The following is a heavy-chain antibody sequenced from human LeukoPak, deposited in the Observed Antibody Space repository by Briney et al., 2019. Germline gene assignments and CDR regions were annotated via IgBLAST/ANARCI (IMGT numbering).Heavy chain of an antibody. CDR2: NDGSGST. CDR1: GGSISSGDYY. V-gene: IGHV4-30-4*01. CDR3: ARGGYSESFYNPRSYGMDV. D-gene: IGHD3-10*01. J-gene: IGHJ6*02. Sequence: SETLSLTCTVSGGSISSGDYYWSWIRQPPGKGLEWIGYNDGSGSTYYNPSLKSRVTISVDTSKNQFSLKLSSVTAADTAVYYCARGGYSESFYNPRSYGMDVWGQGTTVTASS.